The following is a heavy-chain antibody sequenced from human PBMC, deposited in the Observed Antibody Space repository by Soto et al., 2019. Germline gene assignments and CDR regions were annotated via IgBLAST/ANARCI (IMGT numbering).Heavy chain of an antibody. J-gene: IGHJ4*02. CDR1: GFIFRDWF. V-gene: IGHV3-11*04. Sequence: PGGSLRLSCAASGFIFRDWFMSWIRQAPGKGLEWISYISKDSGRATRYADSVKGRFTISRDTAKNSLSLQMVSLRDEDTAVYYCAGGYYYDNSGYRAWGQGTLVTVSS. CDR2: ISKDSGRAT. CDR3: AGGYYYDNSGYRA. D-gene: IGHD3-22*01.